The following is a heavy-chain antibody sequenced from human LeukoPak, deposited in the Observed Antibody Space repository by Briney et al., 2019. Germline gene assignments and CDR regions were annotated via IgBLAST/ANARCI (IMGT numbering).Heavy chain of an antibody. D-gene: IGHD3-10*02. CDR3: ARAAYGSVRGVGFDY. CDR2: IKQDGSEK. J-gene: IGHJ4*02. Sequence: GGSLRLSCATSGFPFETNAMSWVRQAPGKGLEWVANIKQDGSEKYYVDSVKGRFTISRDNAKNSLYLQMNSLRAEDTAVYYCARAAYGSVRGVGFDYWGQGTLVTVSS. V-gene: IGHV3-7*01. CDR1: GFPFETNA.